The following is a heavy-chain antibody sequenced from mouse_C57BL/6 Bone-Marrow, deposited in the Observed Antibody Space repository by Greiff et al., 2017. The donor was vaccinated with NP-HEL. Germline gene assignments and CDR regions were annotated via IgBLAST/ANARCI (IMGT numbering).Heavy chain of an antibody. CDR1: GFTFSDFY. J-gene: IGHJ4*01. D-gene: IGHD6-1*01. Sequence: EVMLVESGGGLVQSGRSLRLSCATSGFTFSDFYMEWVRQAPGKGLEWIAASRNKANDYTTEYSASVKGRFIVSRDTSQSILYLQMNALGAEDTAMYYCARGHQDGYYAMDYWGQGTSVTVSA. CDR3: ARGHQDGYYAMDY. CDR2: SRNKANDYTT. V-gene: IGHV7-1*01.